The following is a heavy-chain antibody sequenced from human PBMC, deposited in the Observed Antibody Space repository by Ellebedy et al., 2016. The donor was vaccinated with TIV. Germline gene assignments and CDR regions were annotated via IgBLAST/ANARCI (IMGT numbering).Heavy chain of an antibody. CDR2: INPNSGGT. V-gene: IGHV1-2*02. CDR1: GYTFTGYY. Sequence: ASVKVSXXASGYTFTGYYMHWVRQAPGQGLEWMGWINPNSGGTNYAQKFQGRVTMTTDTSTSTAYMELRSLRSDDTAVYYCARGWNDAFHMWGQGTMVTVSS. CDR3: ARGWNDAFHM. J-gene: IGHJ3*02. D-gene: IGHD1-1*01.